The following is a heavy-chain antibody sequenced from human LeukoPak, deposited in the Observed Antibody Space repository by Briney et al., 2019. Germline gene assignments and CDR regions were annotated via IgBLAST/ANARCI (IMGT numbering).Heavy chain of an antibody. CDR2: INPSGGST. CDR3: ARERLPGYCSSTNCYLEGLDAFDI. CDR1: GYTFTSYY. Sequence: GASVKVSCKASGYTFTSYYMHWVRQAPGQGLEWMGIINPSGGSTSYAQKFQGRDTMTRDTSTSTVYMELSSLRSEDTAVYYCARERLPGYCSSTNCYLEGLDAFDIWGQGTMVTVSS. D-gene: IGHD2-2*01. V-gene: IGHV1-46*01. J-gene: IGHJ3*02.